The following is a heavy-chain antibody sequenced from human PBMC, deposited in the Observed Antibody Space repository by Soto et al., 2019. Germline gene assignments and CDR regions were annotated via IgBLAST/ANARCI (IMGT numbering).Heavy chain of an antibody. D-gene: IGHD5-12*01. J-gene: IGHJ4*02. Sequence: QITLKESGPTLVKPTQPLTLTCTFSGFSLSTSGVGVGWIRQPPGKALEWLALIYCDDDKRYSPSLKSRLTIIKDAAKNQVVLTKTNMDPVDTATYYCAHVYGGYDNFDYWGQGTLVTVSS. CDR1: GFSLSTSGVG. CDR2: IYCDDDK. CDR3: AHVYGGYDNFDY. V-gene: IGHV2-5*02.